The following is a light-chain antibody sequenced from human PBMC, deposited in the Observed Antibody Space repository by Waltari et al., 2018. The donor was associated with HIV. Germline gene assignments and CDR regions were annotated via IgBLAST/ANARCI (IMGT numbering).Light chain of an antibody. CDR2: YNS. CDR1: NLGGKS. V-gene: IGLV3-21*04. CDR3: QVWDSSNEHVV. Sequence: SYVLTQPPSVSVAPGAAATISCGAWNLGGKSVHWYKQPPGQAPVLVTRYNSDRPSGIPDRISGSNSGHTATLTITSVEAGDEATYYCQVWDSSNEHVVFGGGTELTVL. J-gene: IGLJ3*02.